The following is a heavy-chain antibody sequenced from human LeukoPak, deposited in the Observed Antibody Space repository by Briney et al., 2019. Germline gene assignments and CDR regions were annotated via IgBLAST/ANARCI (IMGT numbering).Heavy chain of an antibody. CDR2: FDPEDGET. CDR3: ATSRGYSYVPFDY. D-gene: IGHD5-18*01. V-gene: IGHV1-24*01. CDR1: GYTLTELS. Sequence: ASVKVSCKVSGYTLTELSMHWVRQAPGKGLEWMGGFDPEDGETIYAQKFQGRVTMTEHTSTDTAYMELSSLRSEDTAVYYCATSRGYSYVPFDYWGQGTLVTVSS. J-gene: IGHJ4*02.